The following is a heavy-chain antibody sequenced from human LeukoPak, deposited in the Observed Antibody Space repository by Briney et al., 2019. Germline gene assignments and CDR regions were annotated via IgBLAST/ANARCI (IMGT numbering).Heavy chain of an antibody. Sequence: GGSLRLSCAASGFTFNSYSMNWVRQAPGKGLEWVSCISTGSTSIYYADSVKGRFTISRDNAKNSLYLQMNSLRAEDTAVYYCARVIKPHYYGSGSYFRWPNAFDIWGQGTMVTVSS. CDR3: ARVIKPHYYGSGSYFRWPNAFDI. D-gene: IGHD3-10*01. CDR1: GFTFNSYS. CDR2: ISTGSTSI. J-gene: IGHJ3*02. V-gene: IGHV3-21*01.